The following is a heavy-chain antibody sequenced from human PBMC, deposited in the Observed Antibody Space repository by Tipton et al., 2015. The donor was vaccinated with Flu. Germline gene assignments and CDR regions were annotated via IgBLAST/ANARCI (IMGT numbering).Heavy chain of an antibody. J-gene: IGHJ4*02. D-gene: IGHD5-12*01. CDR2: INHSETT. CDR1: GGSFSGYY. CDR3: ARDLPRLRHNPYFDY. Sequence: TLSLTCAVYGGSFSGYYWSWIRQPPGKGLEWIGEINHSETTNYNPSLKSRLTISVDTSKSQFSLRLTSVTAADTAVYYCARDLPRLRHNPYFDYWGQGTLVTVSS. V-gene: IGHV4-34*01.